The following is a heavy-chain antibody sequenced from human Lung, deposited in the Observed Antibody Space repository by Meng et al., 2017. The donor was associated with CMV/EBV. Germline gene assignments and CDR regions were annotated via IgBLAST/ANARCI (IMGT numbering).Heavy chain of an antibody. CDR2: IRYDGNNK. J-gene: IGHJ6*02. Sequence: GESLKISCAASGFTFSFYGLHWVRQAPGKGLEWVAFIRYDGNNKFYADSVKGRFTISRDRSKNTMYLQMNSLRADDTAVYYCAKDLRRLRRFYYYGMDVWGQRTTVTVSS. D-gene: IGHD3-3*01. CDR1: GFTFSFYG. CDR3: AKDLRRLRRFYYYGMDV. V-gene: IGHV3-30*02.